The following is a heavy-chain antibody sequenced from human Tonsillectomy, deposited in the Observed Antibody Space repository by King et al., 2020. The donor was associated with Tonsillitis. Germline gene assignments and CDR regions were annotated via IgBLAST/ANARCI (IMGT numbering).Heavy chain of an antibody. CDR3: ARVAPIRWVRIGPYYYYGMDV. V-gene: IGHV4-34*01. CDR1: GGSFSGYY. Sequence: VQLPQWGAGLLKPSETLSLTCAVYGGSFSGYYWSWIRQPPGKGLEWIGEINHSGSTNYNPSLKSRVTVSVDTSKNQFSLKLSSVTAADTAVYYCARVAPIRWVRIGPYYYYGMDVWGQGTTVTVSS. CDR2: INHSGST. J-gene: IGHJ6*02. D-gene: IGHD5-24*01.